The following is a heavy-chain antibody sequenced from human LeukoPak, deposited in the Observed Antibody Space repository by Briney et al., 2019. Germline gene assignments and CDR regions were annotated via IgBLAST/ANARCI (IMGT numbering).Heavy chain of an antibody. V-gene: IGHV3-49*04. J-gene: IGHJ5*02. CDR1: GFTFGDDA. CDR2: IRSKAYGGTT. Sequence: HTGGSLRLSCTASGFTFGDDAMSWVRQAPGKGLEWVGFIRSKAYGGTTEYAASVKGRFTISRDDSKSIAYLQMNSPKTEDTAVYYCTRENCSGGSCSNWFDPWGQGTLVTVSS. CDR3: TRENCSGGSCSNWFDP. D-gene: IGHD2-15*01.